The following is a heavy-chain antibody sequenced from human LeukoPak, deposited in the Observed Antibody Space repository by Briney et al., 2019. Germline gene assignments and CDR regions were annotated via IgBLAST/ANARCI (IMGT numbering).Heavy chain of an antibody. J-gene: IGHJ4*02. CDR3: ARGYYGSGSYFLDF. Sequence: GGSLRLSCAASGFTFSSYSMNWVRQAPGKGLEWVSYVSSGSGTIYYADSVKGRFTISRDNANNSLHLQMNGLRDEDTAVYYCARGYYGSGSYFLDFCGQGTLVTVSS. CDR2: VSSGSGTI. CDR1: GFTFSSYS. V-gene: IGHV3-48*02. D-gene: IGHD3-10*01.